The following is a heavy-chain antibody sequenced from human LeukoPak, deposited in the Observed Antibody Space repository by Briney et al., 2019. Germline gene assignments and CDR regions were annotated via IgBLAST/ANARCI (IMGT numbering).Heavy chain of an antibody. CDR2: INHSGST. Sequence: SSETLSLTCAVYGGSFSGYYWSWIRQPPGKGLEWIGEINHSGSTNYNPSLKSRVTISVDTSKNQFSLKLNSVTAADTAVYYCARDSTSFADTAIPMWDYWGQGTLVTVSS. V-gene: IGHV4-34*01. D-gene: IGHD5-18*01. CDR3: ARDSTSFADTAIPMWDY. CDR1: GGSFSGYY. J-gene: IGHJ4*02.